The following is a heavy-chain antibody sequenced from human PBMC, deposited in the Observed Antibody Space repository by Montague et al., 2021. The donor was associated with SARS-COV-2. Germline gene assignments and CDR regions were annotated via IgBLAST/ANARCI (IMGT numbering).Heavy chain of an antibody. D-gene: IGHD1-14*01. V-gene: IGHV4-59*01. J-gene: IGHJ3*02. Sequence: TDYNPSLKSRATISRDTSKNQFSLKVRSVTATDTAVYYCARETITADAFDIWGKGTMVTVS. CDR2: T. CDR3: ARETITADAFDI.